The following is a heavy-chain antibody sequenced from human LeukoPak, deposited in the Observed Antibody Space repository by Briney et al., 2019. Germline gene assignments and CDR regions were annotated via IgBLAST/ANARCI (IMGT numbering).Heavy chain of an antibody. J-gene: IGHJ4*02. CDR3: ASLPRGALYSSGWSQRDY. CDR2: INHSGST. CDR1: GGSFSGYY. D-gene: IGHD6-19*01. V-gene: IGHV4-34*01. Sequence: SETLSLTCAVYGGSFSGYYWSWIRQPPGRGLEWIGEINHSGSTNYNPSLKSRVTISVGTSKNQFSLKLSSVTAADTAVYYCASLPRGALYSSGWSQRDYWGQGTLVTVSS.